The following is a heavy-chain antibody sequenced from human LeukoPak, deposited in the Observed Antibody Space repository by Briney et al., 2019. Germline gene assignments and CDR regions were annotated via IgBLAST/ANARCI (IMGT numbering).Heavy chain of an antibody. CDR1: GYTLTELS. D-gene: IGHD3-22*01. CDR3: ATGLEGSSGYYFQYFQH. V-gene: IGHV1-24*01. J-gene: IGHJ1*01. Sequence: ASVKVSCKVSGYTLTELSMHWVRQAPGKGLEWMGGFDPEDGETIYAQKFQGRVTMTEDTSTDKAYMELSSLRSEDTAVCYCATGLEGSSGYYFQYFQHWGQGTLVTVSS. CDR2: FDPEDGET.